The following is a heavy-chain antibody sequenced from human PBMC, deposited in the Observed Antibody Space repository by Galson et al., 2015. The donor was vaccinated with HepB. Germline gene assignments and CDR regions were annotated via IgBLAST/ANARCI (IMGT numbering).Heavy chain of an antibody. Sequence: QSGAEVKKPGESLKISCKGSGYSFTSYWIGWVRQMPGKGLEWMGIIYPGDSDTRYSPSFQGQVTISADKSISTAYLQWSSLKASDTAMYYCARAAGVVVVPAAMRESDWFDPWGQGTLVTVSS. CDR3: ARAAGVVVVPAAMRESDWFDP. J-gene: IGHJ5*02. D-gene: IGHD2-2*01. CDR2: IYPGDSDT. V-gene: IGHV5-51*01. CDR1: GYSFTSYW.